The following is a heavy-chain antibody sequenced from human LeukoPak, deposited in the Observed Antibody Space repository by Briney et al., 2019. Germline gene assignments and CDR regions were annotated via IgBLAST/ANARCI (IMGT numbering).Heavy chain of an antibody. CDR3: ASLLVPGYFDY. V-gene: IGHV4-4*02. J-gene: IGHJ4*02. CDR1: GGSISSSNW. CDR2: IYHSGST. D-gene: IGHD2-8*02. Sequence: SGTLSLTCAVSGGSISSSNWWSWVRQPPGKGLEWIGEIYHSGSTNYNPSLKSRVTISVDTSKNQFSLKLSSVTAADTAVYYCASLLVPGYFDYWGRGTLVTVSS.